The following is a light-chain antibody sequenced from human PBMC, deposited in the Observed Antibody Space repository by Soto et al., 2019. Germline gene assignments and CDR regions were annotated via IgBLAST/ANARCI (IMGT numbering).Light chain of an antibody. CDR2: DAS. Sequence: DIHLTQSPSSLSASVGDRVTISCRATQGIGTYLTWYQQKPGRAPNLLIYDASTLQTGAPSRFSGRASGTDFIFTISSLQPEDVATYYCQQYDKFPLTFGGGTKVEIK. J-gene: IGKJ4*01. CDR3: QQYDKFPLT. V-gene: IGKV1-33*01. CDR1: QGIGTY.